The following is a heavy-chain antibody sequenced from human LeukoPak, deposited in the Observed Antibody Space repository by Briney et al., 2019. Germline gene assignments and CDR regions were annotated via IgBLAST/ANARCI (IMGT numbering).Heavy chain of an antibody. D-gene: IGHD3-10*01. CDR1: GYRFTNYW. CDR2: IYPGDSET. Sequence: GESLKISCKGSGYRFTNYWIGWVRQMPGKGLEWMGIIYPGDSETRYSPSFQGRVTISADKSISTAYLQWSSLKASDTAMYYCARRRLWFGELPTYYFDYWGQGTLVTVSS. J-gene: IGHJ4*02. CDR3: ARRRLWFGELPTYYFDY. V-gene: IGHV5-51*01.